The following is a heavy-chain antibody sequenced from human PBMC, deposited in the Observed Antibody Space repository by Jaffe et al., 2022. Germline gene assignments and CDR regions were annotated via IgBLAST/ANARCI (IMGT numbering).Heavy chain of an antibody. CDR3: ARGGDYDILTGYPEL. Sequence: QVQLQQWGAGLLKPSETLSLTCAVYGGSFSGYYWSWIRQPPGKGLEWIGEINHSGSTNYNPSLKSRVTISVDTSKNQFSLKLSSVTAADTAVYYCARGGDYDILTGYPELWGQGTLVTVSS. CDR1: GGSFSGYY. CDR2: INHSGST. D-gene: IGHD3-9*01. V-gene: IGHV4-34*01. J-gene: IGHJ4*02.